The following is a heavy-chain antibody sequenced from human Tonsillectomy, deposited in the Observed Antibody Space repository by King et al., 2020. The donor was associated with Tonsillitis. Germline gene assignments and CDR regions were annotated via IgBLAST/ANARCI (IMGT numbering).Heavy chain of an antibody. D-gene: IGHD6-19*01. V-gene: IGHV3-30*18. CDR2: ISYDGSNK. J-gene: IGHJ6*02. CDR3: AKDIGPSGWYYYYYYGMDV. Sequence: VQLVESGGGVVQPGRSLRLSCAASGFTFSSYGMHWVRQAPGKGLEWVAVISYDGSNKYYADSVKGRFTISRDNSKNTLYLQMNRLRAEDTAVYYCAKDIGPSGWYYYYYYGMDVWGQGTTVTVSS. CDR1: GFTFSSYG.